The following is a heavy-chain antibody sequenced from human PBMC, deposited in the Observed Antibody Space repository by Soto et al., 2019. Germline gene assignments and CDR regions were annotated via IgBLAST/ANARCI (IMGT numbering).Heavy chain of an antibody. CDR3: AKGSTAYCGGDCYSSLGDY. Sequence: PGGSLRLSCAASGVTFTSYAMSWVRQSPGKGPEWVSAISGGGGSTFYADSVRGRFTISRDNSKNTLYLQTNSLRAEDTAVYYCAKGSTAYCGGDCYSSLGDYWGQGTLVTVSS. D-gene: IGHD2-21*02. CDR1: GVTFTSYA. V-gene: IGHV3-23*01. CDR2: ISGGGGST. J-gene: IGHJ4*02.